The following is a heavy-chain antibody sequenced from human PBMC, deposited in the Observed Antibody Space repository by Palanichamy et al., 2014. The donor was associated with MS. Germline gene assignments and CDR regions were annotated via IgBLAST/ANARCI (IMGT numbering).Heavy chain of an antibody. CDR3: ARGYIYSGSSFYFDN. V-gene: IGHV4-39*07. Sequence: SGSTNYSPSLKSRVTLSVDTSNNEFSLKLDSVTAADTAVYYCARGYIYSGSSFYFDNWGQGTLVTVPS. CDR2: SGST. J-gene: IGHJ4*02. D-gene: IGHD6-6*01.